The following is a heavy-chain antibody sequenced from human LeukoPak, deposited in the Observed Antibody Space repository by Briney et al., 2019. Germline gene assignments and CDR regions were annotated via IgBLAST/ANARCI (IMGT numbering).Heavy chain of an antibody. J-gene: IGHJ6*02. CDR2: INHSGST. CDR3: ARGRIVVVPAAIRRYYYYGMDV. Sequence: PSETLSLTCAVYGGSFSGYYWSWIRQPPGKGLEWIGEINHSGSTNYNPSLKSRVTISVDTSKNQFSLKLGSVTAADTAVYYYARGRIVVVPAAIRRYYYYGMDVWGQGTTVTVSS. CDR1: GGSFSGYY. V-gene: IGHV4-34*01. D-gene: IGHD2-2*01.